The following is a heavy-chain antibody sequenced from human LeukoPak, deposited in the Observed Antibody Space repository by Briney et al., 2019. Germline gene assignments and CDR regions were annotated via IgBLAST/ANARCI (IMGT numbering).Heavy chain of an antibody. CDR2: IYSGGST. Sequence: GGSLRLSCAASGFTVSSNYMSWVRQAPGKGLEWVSVIYSGGSTYYADSVEGRFTISRDNSKNTLYLQMNSLRAEDTAVYYCARDTIDSSGYYYVYWGQGTLVTVSS. CDR3: ARDTIDSSGYYYVY. V-gene: IGHV3-53*01. J-gene: IGHJ4*02. D-gene: IGHD3-22*01. CDR1: GFTVSSNY.